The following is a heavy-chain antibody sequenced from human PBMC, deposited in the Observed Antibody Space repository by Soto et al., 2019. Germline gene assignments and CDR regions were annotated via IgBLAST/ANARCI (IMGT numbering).Heavy chain of an antibody. CDR2: INQNGGAM. CDR3: ARVWNDGRFDY. J-gene: IGHJ4*02. V-gene: IGHV3-7*01. CDR1: GFTFSNYW. Sequence: LRLSCAASGFTFSNYWMTWVRQAPGKGLEWVASINQNGGAMHYVDSVKGRFTVSRDNAKNSLYLQVNSLRAEDTAVFYCARVWNDGRFDYWGQGTLVTVSS. D-gene: IGHD1-1*01.